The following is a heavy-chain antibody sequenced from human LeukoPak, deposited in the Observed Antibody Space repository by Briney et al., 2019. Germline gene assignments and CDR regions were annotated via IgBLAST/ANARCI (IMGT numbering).Heavy chain of an antibody. J-gene: IGHJ4*02. CDR3: AGSYYNVFDY. CDR1: GFTFSSYG. D-gene: IGHD3-10*01. V-gene: IGHV3-30*03. CDR2: ISYDGSNK. Sequence: GGSLRLSCAASGFTFSSYGMHWVRQAPGKGLEWVAVISYDGSNKYYADPVKGRFTISRDNSKNTLYLQMNSLRAEDTAVYYCAGSYYNVFDYWGQGTLVTVSS.